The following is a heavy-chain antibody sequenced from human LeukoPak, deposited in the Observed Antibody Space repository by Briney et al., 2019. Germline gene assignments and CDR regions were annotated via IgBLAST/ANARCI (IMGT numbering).Heavy chain of an antibody. Sequence: ASVKVSCKASGYTFTGYYMHWVRQAPGQGLEWMGWINPNSGGTNYAQKFQGRVTMTRDTPISTAYMELSRLRSDDTAVYYCAREKNSSGRNVDYWGQGTLVTVSS. J-gene: IGHJ4*02. CDR3: AREKNSSGRNVDY. D-gene: IGHD3-22*01. V-gene: IGHV1-2*02. CDR1: GYTFTGYY. CDR2: INPNSGGT.